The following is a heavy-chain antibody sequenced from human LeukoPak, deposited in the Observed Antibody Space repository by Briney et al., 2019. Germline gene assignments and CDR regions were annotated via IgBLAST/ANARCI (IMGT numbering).Heavy chain of an antibody. V-gene: IGHV3-30-3*01. J-gene: IGHJ3*02. Sequence: GGSLRLSCAASGFTFSSYAMHWVRQAPGKGLEWVAVISYDGSNKYYADSVEGRFTISRDNSKNTLYLQMNSLRAEDTAVYYCARARRLLWFGESGYLGAFDIWGQGTMVTVSS. CDR3: ARARRLLWFGESGYLGAFDI. D-gene: IGHD3-10*01. CDR2: ISYDGSNK. CDR1: GFTFSSYA.